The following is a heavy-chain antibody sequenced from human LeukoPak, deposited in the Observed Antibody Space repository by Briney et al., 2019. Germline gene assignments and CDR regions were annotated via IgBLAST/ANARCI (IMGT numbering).Heavy chain of an antibody. CDR2: IVVGSGST. J-gene: IGHJ4*02. CDR3: AADRSSGWNGGDY. D-gene: IGHD6-19*01. CDR1: GFTFTSSA. V-gene: IGHV1-58*01. Sequence: SVKVSCKASGFTFTSSAVQWVRQARGQRLEWIGWIVVGSGSTNYAQKFQERVTITRDMSTSTAYMELSSLRSEDTAVYYCAADRSSGWNGGDYLGQGNLVTVPS.